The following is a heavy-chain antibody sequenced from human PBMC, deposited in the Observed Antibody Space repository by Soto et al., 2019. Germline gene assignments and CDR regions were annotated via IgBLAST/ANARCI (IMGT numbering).Heavy chain of an antibody. CDR3: ATRSRGYSGYVKY. Sequence: GGSLRLSCAASGFTFSSYSMSWVRQTPGKGLEWVSHISGGSSLIYYADSVKGRFTISRDNAENSLYLQMNSLRAEDTAVYYCATRSRGYSGYVKYWGQGTLVTVSS. J-gene: IGHJ4*02. V-gene: IGHV3-48*01. CDR2: ISGGSSLI. D-gene: IGHD5-12*01. CDR1: GFTFSSYS.